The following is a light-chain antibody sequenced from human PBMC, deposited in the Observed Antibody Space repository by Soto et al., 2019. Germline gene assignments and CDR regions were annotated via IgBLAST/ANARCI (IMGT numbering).Light chain of an antibody. V-gene: IGLV2-23*01. Sequence: QSALTQPASVSGSPGQSITISCTGTSSDVGSYNLVSWYQQPPGKAPKLMIYEGSKRPSGVSNRFSGSKSGNTASLTISGLQAEDEADYYCCSYAGSSTHVVFGGGTKLTVI. CDR1: SSDVGSYNL. CDR2: EGS. J-gene: IGLJ2*01. CDR3: CSYAGSSTHVV.